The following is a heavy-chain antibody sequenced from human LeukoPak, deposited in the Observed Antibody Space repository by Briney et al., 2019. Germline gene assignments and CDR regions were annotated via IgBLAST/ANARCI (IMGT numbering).Heavy chain of an antibody. CDR3: ASQDYYYGMDV. CDR1: GFTFSSYG. V-gene: IGHV3-33*01. J-gene: IGHJ6*02. Sequence: PGGSLRLSCAASGFTFSSYGMHWVRQAPGKGLEWVAGIWYDGSNKYYADSVKGRFTISRDNSKNTLYLQMNSLRAEDTAVYYCASQDYYYGMDVWGQGTTVTVSS. CDR2: IWYDGSNK.